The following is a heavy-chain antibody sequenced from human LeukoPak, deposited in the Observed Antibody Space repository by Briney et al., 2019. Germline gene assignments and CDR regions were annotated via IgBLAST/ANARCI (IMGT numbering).Heavy chain of an antibody. J-gene: IGHJ4*02. V-gene: IGHV7-4-1*02. CDR2: INTNTGNP. Sequence: GASVKVSCKASGYTFTSYATNWVRQAPGQGLEWMGWINTNTGNPTYGQGFTGRFVFSLDTSVSTAYLQISSLKAEDTAVYYCARDDSVVAADFDYWGQGTLVTVSS. CDR1: GYTFTSYA. D-gene: IGHD2-15*01. CDR3: ARDDSVVAADFDY.